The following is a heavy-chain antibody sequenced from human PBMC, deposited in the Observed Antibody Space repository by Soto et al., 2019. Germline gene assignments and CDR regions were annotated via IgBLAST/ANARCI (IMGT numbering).Heavy chain of an antibody. CDR2: IYHSGST. V-gene: IGHV4-30-2*01. J-gene: IGHJ4*02. CDR3: ARAGDSSGPVASGY. CDR1: GGSISSGGSS. D-gene: IGHD6-19*01. Sequence: SETLSLTCAVSGGSISSGGSSWSWIRQPPGKGLEWIGYIYHSGSTYYNPSLKSRVTISVDRSKNQFSLKLSSVTAADTAVYYCARAGDSSGPVASGYWGQGTLVTVSS.